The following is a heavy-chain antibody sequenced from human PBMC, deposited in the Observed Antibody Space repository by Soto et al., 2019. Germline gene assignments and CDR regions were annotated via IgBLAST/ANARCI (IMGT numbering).Heavy chain of an antibody. D-gene: IGHD1-1*01. CDR2: ISYDGSNK. CDR3: AKVRGNGVRANSPFDY. V-gene: IGHV3-30*18. J-gene: IGHJ4*02. Sequence: QVQLVESGGGVVQPGRSLRLSCAASGFTFSSYGMHWVRQAPGKGLEWVAVISYDGSNKYYADSVKGRFTISRDNSKNTLYLQMNSLRAEDTAVYYCAKVRGNGVRANSPFDYWGQGTLVTVSS. CDR1: GFTFSSYG.